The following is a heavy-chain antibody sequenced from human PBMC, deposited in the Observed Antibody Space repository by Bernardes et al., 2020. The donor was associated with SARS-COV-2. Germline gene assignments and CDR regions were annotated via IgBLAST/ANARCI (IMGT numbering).Heavy chain of an antibody. D-gene: IGHD3-22*01. J-gene: IGHJ6*02. CDR3: ARVGYYDSGARNGMDV. Sequence: SETLSLTCTVSGGSISSGSYYWSWIRQPAGKGLEWIGRIYSSGSTNYSPSLNSRVTISVDTSKNQFSLNLSSVTAADTAVYYCARVGYYDSGARNGMDVWGQGTTVTVSS. CDR2: IYSSGST. CDR1: GGSISSGSYY. V-gene: IGHV4-61*02.